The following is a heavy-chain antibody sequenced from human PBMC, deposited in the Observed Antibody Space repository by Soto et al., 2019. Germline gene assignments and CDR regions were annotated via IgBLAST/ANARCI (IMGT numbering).Heavy chain of an antibody. CDR1: GGSISSGGYS. J-gene: IGHJ4*02. CDR3: ARASVDTAMVTPAYYFDY. Sequence: SETLSLTCAVSGGSISSGGYSWSWIRQPPGKGLEWIGYIYHSGSTYYNPSLKSRVTISVDRSRNQFSLKLSSVTAADTAVYYFARASVDTAMVTPAYYFDYWGQGTLVTVSS. V-gene: IGHV4-30-2*01. CDR2: IYHSGST. D-gene: IGHD5-18*01.